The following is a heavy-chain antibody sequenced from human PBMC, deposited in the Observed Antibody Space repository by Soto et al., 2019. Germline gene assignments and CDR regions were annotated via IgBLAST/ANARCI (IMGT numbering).Heavy chain of an antibody. CDR2: IYYSGST. D-gene: IGHD2-15*01. Sequence: PSETLSLTCTVSGGSISSGDYYWSWIRQPPGKGLEWIGYIYYSGSTYYNPSLKSRVTISVDTSKNQFSLKLSSVTAADTAVYYCAGDVGVVVAATPSWFDPWGQGTLVTVSS. CDR3: AGDVGVVVAATPSWFDP. J-gene: IGHJ5*02. V-gene: IGHV4-30-4*01. CDR1: GGSISSGDYY.